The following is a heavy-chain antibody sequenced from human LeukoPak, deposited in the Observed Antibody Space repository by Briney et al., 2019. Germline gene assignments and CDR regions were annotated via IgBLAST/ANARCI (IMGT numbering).Heavy chain of an antibody. V-gene: IGHV3-30*03. Sequence: PGGSLRLSCAASVFTFSSYGMHWVRQAPGKGLEWVAVISYDGSNKYYADSVKGRFTISRDNSKNTLYLQMNSLRAEDTGVYYCARSAGEWRGLDHWGQGTRVTVSS. CDR3: ARSAGEWRGLDH. J-gene: IGHJ4*02. D-gene: IGHD1-1*01. CDR1: VFTFSSYG. CDR2: ISYDGSNK.